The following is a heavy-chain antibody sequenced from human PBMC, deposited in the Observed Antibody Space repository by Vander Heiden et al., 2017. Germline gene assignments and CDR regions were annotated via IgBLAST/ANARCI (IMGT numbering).Heavy chain of an antibody. J-gene: IGHJ5*02. D-gene: IGHD6-6*01. CDR2: ISGSGGST. Sequence: EVQLLESGGGLVQPGGSLRLSCAASGFTLSSYAMGWVRQAPGKGLEWVSSISGSGGSTYYADSVKGRFTISRDNSKNTLYLQMNSLRVEDTAEYYCAKDPPEGQLGNPWGQGTLVTVSS. CDR3: AKDPPEGQLGNP. V-gene: IGHV3-23*01. CDR1: GFTLSSYA.